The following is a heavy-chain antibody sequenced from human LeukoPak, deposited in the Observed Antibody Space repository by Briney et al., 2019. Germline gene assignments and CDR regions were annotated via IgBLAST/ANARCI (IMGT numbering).Heavy chain of an antibody. CDR2: ISSSGSTI. CDR1: GFTFSSYE. Sequence: QPGGSLRLSCAASGFTFSSYEMNWVRQAPGKGLEWVSYISSSGSTIYYADSVKGRFTISRDNAKNSLYLQMNSLRAEDTAVYYCAREYYYGSGSMSYYYGMDVWGQGTTVTVSS. D-gene: IGHD3-10*01. V-gene: IGHV3-48*03. CDR3: AREYYYGSGSMSYYYGMDV. J-gene: IGHJ6*02.